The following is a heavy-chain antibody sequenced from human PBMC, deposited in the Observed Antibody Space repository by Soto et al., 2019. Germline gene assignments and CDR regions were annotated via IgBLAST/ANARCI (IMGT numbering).Heavy chain of an antibody. CDR2: IIPIFGTA. V-gene: IGHV1-69*13. Sequence: SVKVSCKASGGTFSSYAVSWVRQAPGQGLEWMGGIIPIFGTANYAQKFQGRVTITADESTSTAYMELSSLRSEDTAVYYCARDSGMVYAIHPYYYYYYGMDVWGQ. CDR1: GGTFSSYA. J-gene: IGHJ6*02. CDR3: ARDSGMVYAIHPYYYYYYGMDV. D-gene: IGHD2-8*01.